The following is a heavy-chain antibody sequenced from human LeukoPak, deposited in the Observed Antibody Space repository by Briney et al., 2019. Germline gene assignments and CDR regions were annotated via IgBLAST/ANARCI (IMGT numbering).Heavy chain of an antibody. CDR3: ARLKIVVVPAAINALYYYYYGMDV. CDR2: INHSGST. D-gene: IGHD2-2*01. J-gene: IGHJ6*02. V-gene: IGHV4-34*01. CDR1: GGFFSGYY. Sequence: SETLSLTCAVYGGFFSGYYWSWIRQPPGKGLEWIGEINHSGSTNYNPSLKSRVTISVDTSKNQFSLKLSSVTAADTAVYYCARLKIVVVPAAINALYYYYYGMDVWGQGTTVTVSS.